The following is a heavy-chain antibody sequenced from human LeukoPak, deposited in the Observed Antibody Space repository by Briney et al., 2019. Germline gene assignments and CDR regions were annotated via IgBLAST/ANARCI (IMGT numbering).Heavy chain of an antibody. Sequence: SETLSLTCTVSGGSVGSSTYYWGWIRQPPGQGLEWIGSIYYSGSTYYNPSLKSRVTISVDTSKNQFSLKLSSVTAADTAVYYCARRGGYKYGYNYWGQGTLVTVSS. J-gene: IGHJ4*02. CDR1: GGSVGSSTYY. V-gene: IGHV4-39*01. CDR2: IYYSGST. CDR3: ARRGGYKYGYNY. D-gene: IGHD5-18*01.